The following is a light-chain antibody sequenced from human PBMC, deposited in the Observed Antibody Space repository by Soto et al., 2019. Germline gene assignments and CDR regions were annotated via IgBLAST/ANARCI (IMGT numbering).Light chain of an antibody. Sequence: QSALTQPPSVSGAPGQRVTISCTGSSSNIGSTYDVQWYQQLPGTAPKLLIHGNTDRPSGVPDRFSGSKSGTSASLAITGPRAADGAFYYAQPFDDRLSAHYFSGTGPKPPVL. CDR1: SSNIGSTYD. J-gene: IGLJ1*01. V-gene: IGLV1-40*01. CDR2: GNT. CDR3: QPFDDRLSAHYF.